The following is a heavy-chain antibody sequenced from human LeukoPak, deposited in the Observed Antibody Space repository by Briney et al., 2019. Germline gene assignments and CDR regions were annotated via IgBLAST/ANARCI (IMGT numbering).Heavy chain of an antibody. CDR2: ISAYNGNT. D-gene: IGHD3-10*01. V-gene: IGHV1-18*01. CDR3: ARGSSREKGPGVVDY. CDR1: GYTFTSYG. J-gene: IGHJ4*02. Sequence: GASVKVSCKASGYTFTSYGISWVRQAPGQGLEWMGWISAYNGNTNYAQKLQGRVTMTTDTSTSTAYMELRSLRSDDTAVCYCARGSSREKGPGVVDYWGQGTLVTVSS.